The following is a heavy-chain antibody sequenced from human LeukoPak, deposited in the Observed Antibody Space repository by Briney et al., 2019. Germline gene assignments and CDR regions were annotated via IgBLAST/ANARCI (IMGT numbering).Heavy chain of an antibody. CDR1: RGSISSSNYY. CDR2: IYYSGST. CDR3: ARENQDLWPPYYDSSGFLPTDSYNWFDP. Sequence: PSETLSLTCTVSRGSISSSNYYWSWIRQPPGKGLEWIGYIYYSGSTNYNPSLKSRVTISVDTSKNQFSLKLSSVTAADTAVYYCARENQDLWPPYYDSSGFLPTDSYNWFDPWGQGTLVTVSS. J-gene: IGHJ5*02. D-gene: IGHD3-22*01. V-gene: IGHV4-61*01.